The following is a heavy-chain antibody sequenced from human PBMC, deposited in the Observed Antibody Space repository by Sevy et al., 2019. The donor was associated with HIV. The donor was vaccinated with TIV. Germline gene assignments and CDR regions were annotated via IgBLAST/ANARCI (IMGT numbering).Heavy chain of an antibody. V-gene: IGHV3-7*01. CDR3: ARVSSIYYDRGYYYAMDV. J-gene: IGHJ6*02. CDR2: INQDGREK. CDR1: GLTFSSHW. Sequence: GGSLRLSCAASGLTFSSHWMNWVRQAPGKGPEWVANINQDGREKYYVDSVKGRFTISRDNAKNALYLQMDSVRAEDTAVYFCARVSSIYYDRGYYYAMDVWGQGTTVTVSS. D-gene: IGHD3-22*01.